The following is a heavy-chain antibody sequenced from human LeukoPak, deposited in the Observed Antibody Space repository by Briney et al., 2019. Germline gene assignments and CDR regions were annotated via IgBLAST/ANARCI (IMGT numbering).Heavy chain of an antibody. CDR3: ARASDYGDYYFDY. D-gene: IGHD4-17*01. V-gene: IGHV3-48*01. Sequence: GGSLRLSCAASGFTFSSYSMNWVRQAPGKGLEWVAYISSSSSTIYYADSVKGRFTISRDNAKNSLYLQMNSLRAEDTAVYYCARASDYGDYYFDYWGQGTLVTVSS. J-gene: IGHJ4*02. CDR2: ISSSSSTI. CDR1: GFTFSSYS.